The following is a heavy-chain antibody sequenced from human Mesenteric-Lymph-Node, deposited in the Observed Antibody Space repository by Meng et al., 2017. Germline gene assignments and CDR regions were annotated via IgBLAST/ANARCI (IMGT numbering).Heavy chain of an antibody. CDR2: INHSGST. V-gene: IGHV4-34*01. CDR1: GGSFSGYY. CDR3: ARGGGGLAGAGNHHDY. D-gene: IGHD6-19*01. J-gene: IGHJ4*02. Sequence: GSLRLSCAVYGGSFSGYYWSWIRHPPGKGLEWIGEINHSGSTNYNPSLKSRVTISVDTSKIQFSLKLSSVTAADTAVYYCARGGGGLAGAGNHHDYWGQGTLVTVSS.